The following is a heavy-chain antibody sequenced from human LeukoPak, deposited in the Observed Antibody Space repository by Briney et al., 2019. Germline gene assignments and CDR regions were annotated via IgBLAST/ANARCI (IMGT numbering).Heavy chain of an antibody. Sequence: TGGSLRLSCAASGFTFSGYGMSWVRQAPGKGLEWVSAISGSGGSTYYADSVKGRFTISRDNSKNTLYLQMNSLRAEDTAVYYCAKDGAYYGSGSYLFPDYWGQGTLVTVSS. V-gene: IGHV3-23*01. J-gene: IGHJ4*02. CDR1: GFTFSGYG. CDR2: ISGSGGST. CDR3: AKDGAYYGSGSYLFPDY. D-gene: IGHD3-10*01.